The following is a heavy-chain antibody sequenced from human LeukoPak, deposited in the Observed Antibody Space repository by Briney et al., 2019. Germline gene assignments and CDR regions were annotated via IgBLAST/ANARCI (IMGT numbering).Heavy chain of an antibody. CDR2: IYSGGST. J-gene: IGHJ4*02. Sequence: PGGSLRLSCAASGFTVSSNYMSWVRQAPGKGLEWVSVIYSGGSTYYADSVKGRFTISRDNSKNTLYLQMNSLRAEDTAVYYCARVSIAAAAAFDYWGQGTLATVSS. D-gene: IGHD6-13*01. CDR3: ARVSIAAAAAFDY. V-gene: IGHV3-53*01. CDR1: GFTVSSNY.